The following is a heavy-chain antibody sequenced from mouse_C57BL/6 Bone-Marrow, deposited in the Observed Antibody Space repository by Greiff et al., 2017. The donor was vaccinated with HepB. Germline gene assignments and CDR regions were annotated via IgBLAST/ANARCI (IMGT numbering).Heavy chain of an antibody. CDR3: VRRITTVVASYYYAMDY. D-gene: IGHD1-1*01. CDR2: IRSKSNNYAT. Sequence: EVQGVESGGGLVQPKGSLKLSCAASGFSFNTYAMNWVRQAPGKGLEWVARIRSKSNNYATYYADSVKDRFTISRDDSESMLYLQMNNLKTEDTAMYYCVRRITTVVASYYYAMDYWGQGTSVTVSS. CDR1: GFSFNTYA. V-gene: IGHV10-1*01. J-gene: IGHJ4*01.